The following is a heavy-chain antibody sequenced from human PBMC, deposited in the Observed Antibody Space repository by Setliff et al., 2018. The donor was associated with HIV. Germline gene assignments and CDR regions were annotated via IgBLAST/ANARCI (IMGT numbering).Heavy chain of an antibody. CDR2: IYPGDSDI. Sequence: GESLKISCQASGYTFTNYWIGWVRQMPGEGLEWMGIIYPGDSDITYSPSFEGQVTISADKSISTAYLQWSSLKASDTAIYYCARRHGSGNYDWFAPWGQGTLVTVSS. CDR3: ARRHGSGNYDWFAP. J-gene: IGHJ5*02. CDR1: GYTFTNYW. V-gene: IGHV5-51*01. D-gene: IGHD3-10*01.